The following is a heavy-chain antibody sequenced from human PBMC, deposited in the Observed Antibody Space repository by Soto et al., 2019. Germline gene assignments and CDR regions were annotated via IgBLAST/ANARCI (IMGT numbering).Heavy chain of an antibody. CDR3: ARGDFEFDY. V-gene: IGHV4-34*01. J-gene: IGHJ4*02. Sequence: SETLSLTCAVYGGSLSGYYWSWIRQPPGKGLEWIGEINHSGSTNCNPSLKSRVTISADTSKNQFSLKLSSVTAADTAMYYCARGDFEFDYWGQGTLVTVSS. CDR1: GGSLSGYY. D-gene: IGHD2-21*02. CDR2: INHSGST.